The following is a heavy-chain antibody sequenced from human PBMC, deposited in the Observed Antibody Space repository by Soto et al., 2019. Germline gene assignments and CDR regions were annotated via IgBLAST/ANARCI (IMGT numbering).Heavy chain of an antibody. CDR1: GGSMSSYY. CDR2: IYYSGST. Sequence: SETLSLTCTASGGSMSSYYWNWIRQPPGKGLEWIGYIYYSGSTYYNPSLKSRVTISVDTSKNQFSLKLTSVTAADTAVYYCARSHDFYDSSGYFSKRFDYWGQGALVTSPQ. CDR3: ARSHDFYDSSGYFSKRFDY. J-gene: IGHJ4*02. V-gene: IGHV4-59*08. D-gene: IGHD3-22*01.